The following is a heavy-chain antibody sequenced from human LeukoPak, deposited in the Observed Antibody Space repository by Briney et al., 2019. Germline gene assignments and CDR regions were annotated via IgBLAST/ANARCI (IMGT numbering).Heavy chain of an antibody. Sequence: SVKVSCKASGGTFISYAISWARQAPGQGLEWMGGMIPIFGTANYAQKFQGRVTITADESTSTAYMELSSLRSEDTAVYYCARGEDEEQQLSPFDYWGQGTLVTVSS. J-gene: IGHJ4*02. CDR2: MIPIFGTA. CDR1: GGTFISYA. V-gene: IGHV1-69*13. CDR3: ARGEDEEQQLSPFDY. D-gene: IGHD6-13*01.